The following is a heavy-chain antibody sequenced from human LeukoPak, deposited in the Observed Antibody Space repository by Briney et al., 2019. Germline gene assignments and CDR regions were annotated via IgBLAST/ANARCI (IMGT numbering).Heavy chain of an antibody. V-gene: IGHV1-18*01. J-gene: IGHJ4*02. CDR2: ISGNNDNP. CDR3: ARDGTSTDDY. D-gene: IGHD2-2*01. Sequence: GASVKVSCKTSGYTFSNFGINWVRQAPGQGLEWMGWISGNNDNPNYGQKFQGRFTVTTDSPTSTAYRELRNLRFDDTAVYYCARDGTSTDDYWGQGTLVTVSS. CDR1: GYTFSNFG.